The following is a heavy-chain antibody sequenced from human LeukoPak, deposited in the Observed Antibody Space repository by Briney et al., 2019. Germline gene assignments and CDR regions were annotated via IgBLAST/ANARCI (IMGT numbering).Heavy chain of an antibody. D-gene: IGHD3-16*01. V-gene: IGHV3-7*01. J-gene: IGHJ6*02. CDR1: GFTFSDSW. Sequence: GGSLRLSCAASGFTFSDSWMSWVRQAPGKGLEWVANMNQDESAKGYVDSVKGRFTISRDNARNSLYLQMSSLRPEDTAVYYCATYTHWVAGDVWGQGTTVTVSS. CDR2: MNQDESAK. CDR3: ATYTHWVAGDV.